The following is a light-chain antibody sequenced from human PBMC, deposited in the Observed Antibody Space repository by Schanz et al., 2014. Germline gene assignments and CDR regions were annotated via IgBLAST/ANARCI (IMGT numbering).Light chain of an antibody. CDR3: SSYAGSINWV. V-gene: IGLV2-14*01. Sequence: QSALTQPASVSGSPGQSITISCTGTSSDVGGYNYVSWYQQHPGKAPKVMIYDVSNRPSGVSNRFSGSKSGNTASLTISGLQAEDEADYYCSSYAGSINWVFGGGTKLTVL. CDR1: SSDVGGYNY. J-gene: IGLJ3*02. CDR2: DVS.